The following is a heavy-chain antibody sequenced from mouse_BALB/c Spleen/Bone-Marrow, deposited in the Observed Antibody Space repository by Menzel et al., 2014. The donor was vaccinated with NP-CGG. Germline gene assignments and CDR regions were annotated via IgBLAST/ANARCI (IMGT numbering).Heavy chain of an antibody. Sequence: LVKTGASVKIPCKASDYSFTDYYMHWVKQTHGKSLEWIGYISCYNGATSYNQKFKGKATFTVDTSSSTACMQFSSLTSEDSAVYYCARSEGIYYYGSSYALDYWGQGTSVTVSS. CDR3: ARSEGIYYYGSSYALDY. V-gene: IGHV1S34*01. CDR2: ISCYNGAT. D-gene: IGHD1-1*01. J-gene: IGHJ4*01. CDR1: DYSFTDYY.